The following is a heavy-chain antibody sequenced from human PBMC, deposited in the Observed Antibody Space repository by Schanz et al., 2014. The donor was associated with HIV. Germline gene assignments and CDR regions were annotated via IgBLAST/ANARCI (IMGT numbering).Heavy chain of an antibody. Sequence: DVQLVESGGDLVKPGGSLRLSCVGSGFTFSNAWMRWVRQAPGKGLEWIGRIKSETDGGTTDYAAPVKGRITISRDDSKNTLYLQMNSLKTEDSGVYYCPIALEWFSERDYWGQGTLVTVSS. J-gene: IGHJ4*02. V-gene: IGHV3-15*01. D-gene: IGHD3-3*01. CDR1: GFTFSNAW. CDR2: IKSETDGGTT. CDR3: PIALEWFSERDY.